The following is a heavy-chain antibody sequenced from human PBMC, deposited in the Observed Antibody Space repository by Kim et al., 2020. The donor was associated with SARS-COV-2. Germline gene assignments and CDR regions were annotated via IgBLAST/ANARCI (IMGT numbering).Heavy chain of an antibody. D-gene: IGHD1-26*01. J-gene: IGHJ4*02. CDR2: ISPYNGNT. V-gene: IGHV1-18*01. CDR1: GYTFTSYA. CDR3: ARDPSRGSYYAY. Sequence: ASVKVSCKASGYTFTSYAISWVRQAPGQGLEWMGWISPYNGNTNYAQKIQVRVTMTTDTSTSTAYMELRSLRSDDTAVYYCARDPSRGSYYAYWGQGTLVTVSS.